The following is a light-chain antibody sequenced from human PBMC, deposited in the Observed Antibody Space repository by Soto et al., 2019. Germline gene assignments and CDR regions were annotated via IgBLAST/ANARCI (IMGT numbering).Light chain of an antibody. J-gene: IGKJ4*01. CDR1: QSISNH. CDR3: RQGKSFPLT. CDR2: TAS. Sequence: DIQMTQSPSSLSASVEDRVIITCRASQSISNHLAWYQQKPGLAPNLVIYTASRLHGGGPSRFSGSASGTDFTLTISSLQPEDVATYYCRQGKSFPLTFGGGTKVDIK. V-gene: IGKV1-12*01.